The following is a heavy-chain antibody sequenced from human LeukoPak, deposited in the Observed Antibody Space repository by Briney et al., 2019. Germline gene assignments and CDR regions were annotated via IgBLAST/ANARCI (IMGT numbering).Heavy chain of an antibody. V-gene: IGHV3-74*01. Sequence: GGSLRLSWAASGFTFSSYWMHWVRQAPGKGLVWLSRVNGDGNITTYADSVKGRFTISRDNSKNTLYLQMNSLRAEDTAVYYCAKSFGELFSWFDPWSQGTLVTVSS. CDR1: GFTFSSYW. J-gene: IGHJ5*02. D-gene: IGHD3-10*01. CDR2: VNGDGNIT. CDR3: AKSFGELFSWFDP.